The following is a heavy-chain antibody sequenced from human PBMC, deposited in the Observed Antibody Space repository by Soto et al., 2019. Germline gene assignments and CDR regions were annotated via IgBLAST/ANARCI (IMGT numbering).Heavy chain of an antibody. D-gene: IGHD6-13*01. J-gene: IGHJ4*02. CDR1: GGSISSYY. CDR3: ARGKVGQQLGLDY. V-gene: IGHV4-59*01. Sequence: PSETLSLTCTVSGGSISSYYWSWIRQPPGKGLEWIGYIYYSGSTNYNPSLKSRVTISVDTSKNQFSLKLSSVTAADTAVYYCARGKVGQQLGLDYWGQGTLVTVSS. CDR2: IYYSGST.